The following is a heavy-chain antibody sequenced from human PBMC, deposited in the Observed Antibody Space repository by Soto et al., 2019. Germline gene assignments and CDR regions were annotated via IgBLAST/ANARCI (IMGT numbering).Heavy chain of an antibody. CDR2: IYTSGST. CDR1: GGSISSYY. Sequence: KPSETLSLTCTVSGGSISSYYWSWIRQPAGKGLEWIGRIYTSGSTNYNPSLKSRVTMSVDTSKNQFSLKLSSVTAADTAVYYCAGDRGDTVTQTNWFDPWGQGTLVTVSS. CDR3: AGDRGDTVTQTNWFDP. V-gene: IGHV4-4*07. D-gene: IGHD4-4*01. J-gene: IGHJ5*02.